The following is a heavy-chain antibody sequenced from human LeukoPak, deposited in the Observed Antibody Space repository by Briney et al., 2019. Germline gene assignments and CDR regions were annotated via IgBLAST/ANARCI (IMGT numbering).Heavy chain of an antibody. D-gene: IGHD3-22*01. Sequence: ASVKVSCKASGDTFSSYAFSWVRQAPGQGLEWMGGIIPIFGTANYAQKFQGRVTITADESTSTAYMELSSLRSEDTAVYYCARALGYYDSSGGAFDIWGQGTMVTVSS. CDR1: GDTFSSYA. CDR3: ARALGYYDSSGGAFDI. V-gene: IGHV1-69*13. CDR2: IIPIFGTA. J-gene: IGHJ3*02.